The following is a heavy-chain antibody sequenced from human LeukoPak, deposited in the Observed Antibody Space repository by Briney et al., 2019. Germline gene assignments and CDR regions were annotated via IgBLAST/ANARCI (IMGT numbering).Heavy chain of an antibody. CDR1: GFTFTSPA. D-gene: IGHD6-13*01. CDR3: AADLEQQLAGALFDY. CDR2: IVVGSGNT. V-gene: IGHV1-58*01. J-gene: IGHJ4*02. Sequence: GASVKVSCKASGFTFTSPAVQWVRQARGQRLEWIGWIVVGSGNTNYAQKFQERVTITRDMSTSTAYMELSSLRSEDTAVYYCAADLEQQLAGALFDYWGQGTLVTVSS.